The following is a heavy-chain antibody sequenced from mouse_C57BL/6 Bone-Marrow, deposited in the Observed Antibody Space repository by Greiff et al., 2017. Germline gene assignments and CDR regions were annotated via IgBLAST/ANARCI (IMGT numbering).Heavy chain of an antibody. D-gene: IGHD1-1*01. CDR3: ARGGSSSYAMDY. CDR1: GYSFTGYY. Sequence: EVQLQQSGPELVKPGASVKISCKASGYSFTGYYMNWVKQSPEKSLEWIGEINPSTGGTTYNQKFKAKATLTVDKSSSTAYMQLKSLTSEDSAVYYSARGGSSSYAMDYWGQGTSVSVSS. J-gene: IGHJ4*01. V-gene: IGHV1-42*01. CDR2: INPSTGGT.